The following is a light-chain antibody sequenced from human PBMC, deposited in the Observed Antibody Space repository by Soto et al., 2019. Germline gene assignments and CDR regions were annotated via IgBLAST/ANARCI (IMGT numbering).Light chain of an antibody. Sequence: DIQMTQSPSSLSASVGDRVTITCRASQSISRNLNWYQHKPGKAPKLLIYAASSLQNGVPSRFSGGGYGTEFTLSISSLQPEDVGTYYCQQSYTTASITFGQGTRLEIK. CDR2: AAS. V-gene: IGKV1-39*01. CDR1: QSISRN. CDR3: QQSYTTASIT. J-gene: IGKJ5*01.